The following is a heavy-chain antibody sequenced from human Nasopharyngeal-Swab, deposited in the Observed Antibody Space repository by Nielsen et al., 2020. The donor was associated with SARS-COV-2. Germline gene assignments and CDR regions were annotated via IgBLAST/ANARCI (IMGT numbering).Heavy chain of an antibody. CDR3: ATSAPYCSGGSCYSSWFDP. Sequence: ASVKVSCKVSGYTLTELSMHWVRQAPGKGLEWMGGFDPEDGETIYAQKFQGRVTMTEDTSTDPAYMELSSLRSEDTAVYYCATSAPYCSGGSCYSSWFDPWGQGTLVTVSS. CDR1: GYTLTELS. V-gene: IGHV1-24*01. CDR2: FDPEDGET. D-gene: IGHD2-15*01. J-gene: IGHJ5*02.